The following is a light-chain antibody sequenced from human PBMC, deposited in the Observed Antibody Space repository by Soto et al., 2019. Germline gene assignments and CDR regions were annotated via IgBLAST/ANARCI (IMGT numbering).Light chain of an antibody. CDR3: QQYDNLPPLT. CDR2: DAS. CDR1: QDISNY. V-gene: IGKV1-33*01. J-gene: IGKJ4*01. Sequence: DIQMTQSPSPLSASVGDRVTITCQASQDISNYLNWYQQKPGKAPKLLIYDASNLETGVPSRFSGSGSGTDFTFTISSLQPEDIATYYCQQYDNLPPLTFGGGTKVEIK.